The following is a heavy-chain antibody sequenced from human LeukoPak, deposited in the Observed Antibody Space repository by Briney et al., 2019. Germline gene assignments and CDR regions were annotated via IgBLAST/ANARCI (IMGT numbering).Heavy chain of an antibody. Sequence: SETLSLTCTVSGGSISNYYWSWIRQPPGKGLEWIGSIYYSGSTYYNPSPKSRVTISVDTSKNQFSLKLSSVTAADTAVYYCARLTRGNACDIWGQGTMVTVSS. V-gene: IGHV4-39*01. CDR1: GGSISNYY. D-gene: IGHD1-26*01. CDR2: IYYSGST. J-gene: IGHJ3*02. CDR3: ARLTRGNACDI.